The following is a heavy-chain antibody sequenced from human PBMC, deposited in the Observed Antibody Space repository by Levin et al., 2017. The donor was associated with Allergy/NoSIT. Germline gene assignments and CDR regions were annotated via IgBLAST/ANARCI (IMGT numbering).Heavy chain of an antibody. D-gene: IGHD2/OR15-2a*01. CDR3: AREDFRTDAFDI. CDR1: GFTFSSYG. V-gene: IGHV3-33*01. CDR2: IWYDGSNK. J-gene: IGHJ3*02. Sequence: GESLKISCAASGFTFSSYGMHWVRQAPGKGLEWVAVIWYDGSNKYYADSVKGRFTISRDNSKNTLYLQMNSLRAEDTAVYYCAREDFRTDAFDIWGQGTMVTVSS.